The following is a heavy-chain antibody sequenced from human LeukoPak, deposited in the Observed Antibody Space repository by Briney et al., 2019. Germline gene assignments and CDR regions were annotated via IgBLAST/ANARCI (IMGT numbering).Heavy chain of an antibody. CDR2: INHSGST. V-gene: IGHV4-34*01. Sequence: SETLSLTCAVYGGSFSGYYWSWIRQPPGKGLEWIGEINHSGSTNYNPSLKSRATISVDTSKNQFSLKLSSVTAADTAVYYCARTGGYCSGGSCYRRYYYYYYGMDVWGQGTTVTVSS. CDR3: ARTGGYCSGGSCYRRYYYYYYGMDV. D-gene: IGHD2-15*01. CDR1: GGSFSGYY. J-gene: IGHJ6*02.